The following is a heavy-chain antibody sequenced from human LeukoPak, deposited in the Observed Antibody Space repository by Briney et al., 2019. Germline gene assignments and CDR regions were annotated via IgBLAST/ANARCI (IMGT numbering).Heavy chain of an antibody. Sequence: GASVKVSCKASGYTFTSYDINWVRQATGQGLEWMGWMNPNSGNTGYAQKFQGRVTITRNTSISTAYMELNSLRAEDTAVYYCAKGMGGKAPRYFDYWGQGTLVTVSS. CDR2: MNPNSGNT. J-gene: IGHJ4*02. D-gene: IGHD4-23*01. V-gene: IGHV1-8*03. CDR3: AKGMGGKAPRYFDY. CDR1: GYTFTSYD.